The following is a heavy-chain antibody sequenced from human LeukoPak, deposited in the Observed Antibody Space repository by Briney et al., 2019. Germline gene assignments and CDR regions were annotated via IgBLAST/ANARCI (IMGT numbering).Heavy chain of an antibody. V-gene: IGHV4-61*05. CDR3: ALGTGGDY. Sequence: SETLSLTCTVSGGSISTSAYYWSWIRQPPGKGLEWIGYIYYSGSTNYNPSLKSRVTISVDTSKNQFSLKLSSVTAADTAVYYCALGTGGDYWGQGTLVTVSS. CDR1: GGSISTSAYY. CDR2: IYYSGST. J-gene: IGHJ4*02. D-gene: IGHD3-16*01.